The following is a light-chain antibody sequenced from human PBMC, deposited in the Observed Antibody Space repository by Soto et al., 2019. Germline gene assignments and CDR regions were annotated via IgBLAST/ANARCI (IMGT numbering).Light chain of an antibody. CDR3: SSYAGTNNLV. CDR2: EVS. Sequence: QSALTQPLSASGSPGQSVTISCTGTSSDVGGYNYVSWYQQYPGKAPKIMIYEVSERPSGVPVRFSGSKSGNTASLTVSGLQAEDEADYYCSSYAGTNNLVFGGGPKLTVL. CDR1: SSDVGGYNY. J-gene: IGLJ3*02. V-gene: IGLV2-8*01.